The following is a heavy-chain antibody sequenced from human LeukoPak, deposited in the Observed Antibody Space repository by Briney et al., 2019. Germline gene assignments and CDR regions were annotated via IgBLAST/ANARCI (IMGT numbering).Heavy chain of an antibody. V-gene: IGHV3-7*01. CDR3: ARDLTGASGY. CDR1: GFTFRSYG. J-gene: IGHJ4*02. CDR2: IQQDGSEK. Sequence: PGGSLRLSCAASGFTFRSYGMSWVRQAPGKGLEWVANIQQDGSEKYYMDSVKGRFTISRDNAKNSLYLQMNSLRAEDTAVYYCARDLTGASGYWGQGTLVTVSS. D-gene: IGHD3-10*01.